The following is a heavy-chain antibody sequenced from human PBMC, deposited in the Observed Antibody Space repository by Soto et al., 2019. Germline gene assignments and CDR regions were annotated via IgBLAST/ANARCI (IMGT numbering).Heavy chain of an antibody. D-gene: IGHD5-12*01. Sequence: QVQLQQWGAGLLKPSETLSLNCAVTGGSLSGYYWSWIRQPPGKGLEWIGEVKDGGHTNYSPSLRGRVTISSDTSNEQFSLRLHSVTAADTGVYYCARGQEGVVATHWDQGSLVTVSS. J-gene: IGHJ4*02. V-gene: IGHV4-34*01. CDR3: ARGQEGVVATH. CDR1: GGSLSGYY. CDR2: VKDGGHT.